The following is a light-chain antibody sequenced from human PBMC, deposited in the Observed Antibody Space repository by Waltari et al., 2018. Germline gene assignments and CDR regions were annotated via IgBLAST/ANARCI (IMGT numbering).Light chain of an antibody. CDR1: QNIGNY. V-gene: IGKV3-20*01. CDR3: QHHVRLPAT. CDR2: GAS. J-gene: IGKJ1*01. Sequence: IVLTQSPGTLSLSPGGRATLSCRASQNIGNYLAWYQQKPGQAPRLLIYGASSRAAGIPDRFSGSGSGADCSLTISRLEPEDFAVYYWQHHVRLPATFGQGTKV.